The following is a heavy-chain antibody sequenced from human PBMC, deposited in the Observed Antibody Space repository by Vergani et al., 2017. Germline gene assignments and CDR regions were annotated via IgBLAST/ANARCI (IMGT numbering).Heavy chain of an antibody. CDR1: GYSFTSYW. CDR3: SRPPDSSGYYSTGEDY. Sequence: EVQLVQSGAEVKKPGESLKISCKGSGYSFTSYWIGWVRQMPGKGLGWMGIIYPGDSDTRYSPSFQGQVTISAAKSISTAYLQWSSLKASDTAMYYCSRPPDSSGYYSTGEDYWGQGTLVTVSS. D-gene: IGHD3-22*01. J-gene: IGHJ4*02. CDR2: IYPGDSDT. V-gene: IGHV5-51*01.